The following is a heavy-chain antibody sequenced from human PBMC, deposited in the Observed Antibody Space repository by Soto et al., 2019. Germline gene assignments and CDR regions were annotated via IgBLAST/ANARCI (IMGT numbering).Heavy chain of an antibody. CDR1: GGTFSTYA. CDR3: ASGIQLWLRRINNGYSG. V-gene: IGHV1-69*12. CDR2: IIPMFGTA. D-gene: IGHD5-18*01. J-gene: IGHJ4*02. Sequence: QVQLVQSGAEVKKPESSVKVSCKAPGGTFSTYAISWVRQAPGQGLEWMVGIIPMFGTANYAQRFQDRVTITADESTNTVYMELSILRSEDTAVYFCASGIQLWLRRINNGYSGWGQGTLVTVSS.